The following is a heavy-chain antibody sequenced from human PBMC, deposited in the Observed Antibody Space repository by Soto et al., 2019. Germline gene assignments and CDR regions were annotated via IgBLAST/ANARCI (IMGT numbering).Heavy chain of an antibody. V-gene: IGHV3-11*01. CDR1: GFTFSDSY. Sequence: QVQLVESGGGLVKPGGSLRLSCAASGFTFSDSYMSWIRQAPGKGLEWVSYISSSGSTIYYADSVKGRFTISRENAKNSLYLQMNSLRAEDTAVYYCARARSYDYIRGSNRYRTYFYYMDVWGKGTSVTVSS. J-gene: IGHJ6*03. D-gene: IGHD3-16*02. CDR2: ISSSGSTI. CDR3: ARARSYDYIRGSNRYRTYFYYMDV.